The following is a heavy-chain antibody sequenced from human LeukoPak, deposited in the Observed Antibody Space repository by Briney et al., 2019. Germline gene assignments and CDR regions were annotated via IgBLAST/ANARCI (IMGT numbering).Heavy chain of an antibody. J-gene: IGHJ4*02. CDR2: IYKNGGA. Sequence: PGGSLRLSCAASGFTVSDNFMSWVRQIPGKGLEWVSVIYKNGGAFYADSVKGRFTIFRDSSKNTMYLQMNNLRAEDTAVYYCAKGSYYDSSGSFYFDYWGQGTLVTVSS. V-gene: IGHV3-53*01. D-gene: IGHD3-22*01. CDR1: GFTVSDNF. CDR3: AKGSYYDSSGSFYFDY.